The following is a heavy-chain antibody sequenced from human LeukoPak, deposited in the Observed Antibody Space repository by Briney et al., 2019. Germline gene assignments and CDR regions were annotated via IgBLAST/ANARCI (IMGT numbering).Heavy chain of an antibody. Sequence: GGSLSLSCAASGFTLTNHWMHWVRQAPGKGLVWVSRIRADGGETNHADSVKGRFTTSRDNAKNILYLQMNSLGAEDTAVYYRGRDVVLGSGSIDYWGQGVLATVSS. CDR2: IRADGGET. CDR3: GRDVVLGSGSIDY. CDR1: GFTLTNHW. J-gene: IGHJ4*02. D-gene: IGHD3-10*01. V-gene: IGHV3-74*01.